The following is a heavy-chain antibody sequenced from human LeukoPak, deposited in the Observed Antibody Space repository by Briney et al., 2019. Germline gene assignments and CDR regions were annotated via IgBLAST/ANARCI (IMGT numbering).Heavy chain of an antibody. Sequence: ASVKVSCKVSRYTLTELSMHWVRQAPGKGLEWMGGFDPEDGETIYAQKFQGRVTMTEDTSTDTAYMELSSLRSEDTAVYYCATVRLYCSSTSCVDYWGQGTLVTVSS. J-gene: IGHJ4*02. CDR3: ATVRLYCSSTSCVDY. V-gene: IGHV1-24*01. CDR2: FDPEDGET. D-gene: IGHD2-2*01. CDR1: RYTLTELS.